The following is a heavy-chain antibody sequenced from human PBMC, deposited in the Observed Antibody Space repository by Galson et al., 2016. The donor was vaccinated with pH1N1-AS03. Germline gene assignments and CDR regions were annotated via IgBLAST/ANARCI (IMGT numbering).Heavy chain of an antibody. CDR1: GYTFTSYG. CDR3: ARAAPFDP. CDR2: ISPYNGNT. V-gene: IGHV1-18*04. J-gene: IGHJ5*02. Sequence: SVKVSCKASGYTFTSYGITWVRQAPGQGLEWMGWISPYNGNTNSAQKFQGRVTMTTDTSTTTAYMELRSLRSDDTAVYYCARAAPFDPWGQGTLVTVSP. D-gene: IGHD2-15*01.